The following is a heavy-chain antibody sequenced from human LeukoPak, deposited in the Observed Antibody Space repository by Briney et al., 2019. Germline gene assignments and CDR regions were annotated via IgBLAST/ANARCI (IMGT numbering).Heavy chain of an antibody. CDR3: ARGGEMATTKFFDY. CDR1: GGSISSGGHY. V-gene: IGHV4-61*02. CDR2: IYTSGST. J-gene: IGHJ4*02. Sequence: SETLSLTCTVSGGSISSGGHYWSWIRQPAGKGLEWIGRIYTSGSTDYQPSLKSRVTISVDTSKNQFSLKLSSVTAADTAVYYCARGGEMATTKFFDYWGQGTLVTVSS. D-gene: IGHD5-24*01.